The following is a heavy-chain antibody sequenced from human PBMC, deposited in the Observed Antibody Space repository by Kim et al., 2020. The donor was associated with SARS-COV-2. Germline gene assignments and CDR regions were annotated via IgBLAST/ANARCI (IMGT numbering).Heavy chain of an antibody. CDR3: ARVATLLRYFDWLPTYYFDY. Sequence: ASVKVSCKASGYTFTSYGISWVRQAPGQGLEWMGWISAYNGNTNYAQKLQGRVTMTTDTSTSTAYMELRSLRSDDTAVYYCARVATLLRYFDWLPTYYFDYWGQGTLVTVSS. J-gene: IGHJ4*02. D-gene: IGHD3-9*01. CDR2: ISAYNGNT. V-gene: IGHV1-18*01. CDR1: GYTFTSYG.